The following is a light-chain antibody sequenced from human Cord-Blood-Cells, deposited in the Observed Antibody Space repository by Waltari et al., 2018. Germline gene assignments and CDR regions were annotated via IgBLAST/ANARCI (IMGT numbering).Light chain of an antibody. CDR2: AAS. CDR1: QSISSY. J-gene: IGKJ4*01. CDR3: QQSYSTPPLT. Sequence: DIQTTQSPSSLSASVGDRVTITCRASQSISSYLNWYQQKPGKAPKLLIYAASSLQSGVPSMFSGNGSGTDFTLTISSLQPEDFATYYCQQSYSTPPLTFGGGTKVEIK. V-gene: IGKV1-39*01.